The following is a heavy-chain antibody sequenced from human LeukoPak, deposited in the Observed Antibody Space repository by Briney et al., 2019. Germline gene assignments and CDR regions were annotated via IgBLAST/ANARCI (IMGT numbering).Heavy chain of an antibody. V-gene: IGHV3-30*04. Sequence: PGGSLRLSCAASGFTFSTYAMHWVRQAPGKGLEWVAVIPYDGSNKYYADSVKGRFTISRENSKNRLYLQMNSLRDEDTAVYYCARDQWLRDAFDIWGQGTMVTVSS. CDR2: IPYDGSNK. D-gene: IGHD6-19*01. CDR3: ARDQWLRDAFDI. J-gene: IGHJ3*02. CDR1: GFTFSTYA.